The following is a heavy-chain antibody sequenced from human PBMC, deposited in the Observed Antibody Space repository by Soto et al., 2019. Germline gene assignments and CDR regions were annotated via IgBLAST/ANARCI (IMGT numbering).Heavy chain of an antibody. D-gene: IGHD6-19*01. V-gene: IGHV3-30-3*01. Sequence: GGSLRLSCEASGFAFNAYAVHWVRQAPGKGLEWVAVISYDGSNKYYADSVKGRFTISRDNSKNTLYLQMNSLRAEDTAVYYCARDRESSGYGMDVWGQGTTVTVSS. CDR1: GFAFNAYA. CDR3: ARDRESSGYGMDV. CDR2: ISYDGSNK. J-gene: IGHJ6*02.